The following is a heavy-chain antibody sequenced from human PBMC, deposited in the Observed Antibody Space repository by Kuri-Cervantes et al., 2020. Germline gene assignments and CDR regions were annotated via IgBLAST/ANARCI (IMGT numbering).Heavy chain of an antibody. J-gene: IGHJ4*02. CDR2: IYSGGDT. CDR3: ARLLYFDQ. V-gene: IGHV3-53*01. CDR1: GFTVSSNY. Sequence: SCAASGFTVSSNYMGWVRQAPGKGLEWGSVIYSGGDTYYAESVKGRFTISRDDSKNTLYLQMNSLRAEDTAVYYCARLLYFDQWGQGTLVTVSS.